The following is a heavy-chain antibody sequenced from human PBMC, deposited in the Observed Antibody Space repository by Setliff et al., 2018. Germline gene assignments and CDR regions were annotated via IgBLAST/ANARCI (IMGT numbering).Heavy chain of an antibody. J-gene: IGHJ6*03. CDR1: GGSFSGYY. V-gene: IGHV4-34*01. CDR3: ARQVSHYDFWSGYYGYYYYYMDV. Sequence: PSETLSLTCAVYGGSFSGYYWSWIRQPPGKGLEWIGEINHSGSTNYNPSLKSRVTISVDTSKNQFSLKLSSVTAADTAVYYCARQVSHYDFWSGYYGYYYYYMDVWGKGTTVTVSS. D-gene: IGHD3-3*01. CDR2: INHSGST.